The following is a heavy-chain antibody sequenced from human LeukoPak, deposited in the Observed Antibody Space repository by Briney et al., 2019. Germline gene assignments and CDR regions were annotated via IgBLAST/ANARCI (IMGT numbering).Heavy chain of an antibody. J-gene: IGHJ4*02. Sequence: GESLQISCKGSGYIFANYWIGWVRQLPAKGLEWMAIIYPVDSTTRYSASFQGQVTISVDKSIATAYLQWSGLKDSDTAVYYCAITQFITSFDYWSQGSLVTVSS. D-gene: IGHD3-16*02. CDR3: AITQFITSFDY. CDR1: GYIFANYW. V-gene: IGHV5-51*01. CDR2: IYPVDSTT.